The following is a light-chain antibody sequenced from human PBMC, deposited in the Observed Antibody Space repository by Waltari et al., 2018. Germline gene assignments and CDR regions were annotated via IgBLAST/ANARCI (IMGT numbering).Light chain of an antibody. CDR1: SSDVGSYNL. Sequence: QSALTQPASVSGSPGQSITIPCTGTSSDVGSYNLVSWYQHHPGKAPKFLIYDVTTRPSGVSDRFSGSKSGNTASLTISGLQTEDEADYYCCSYAGSHVVFGGGTKLTVL. J-gene: IGLJ2*01. V-gene: IGLV2-23*02. CDR3: CSYAGSHVV. CDR2: DVT.